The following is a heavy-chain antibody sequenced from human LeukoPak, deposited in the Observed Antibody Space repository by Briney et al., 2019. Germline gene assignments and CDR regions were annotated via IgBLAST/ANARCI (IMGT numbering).Heavy chain of an antibody. CDR2: ISGSGVSK. CDR1: GFTFSSYA. V-gene: IGHV3-23*01. D-gene: IGHD5-24*01. CDR3: AKRGDGYNTYYFDY. Sequence: PGGSLRLSCVASGFTFSSYAMNWLRQAPGKGLEWVSGISGSGVSKYYADSVKGRFTISRDNSKNTLYLQMNSLRAEDTAVYYCAKRGDGYNTYYFDYWGQGTLVTVSS. J-gene: IGHJ4*02.